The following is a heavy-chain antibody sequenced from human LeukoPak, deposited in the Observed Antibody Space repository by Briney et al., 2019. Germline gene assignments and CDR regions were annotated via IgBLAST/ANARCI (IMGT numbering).Heavy chain of an antibody. CDR1: GYTLTELS. CDR2: FDPEDGET. V-gene: IGHV1-24*01. J-gene: IGHJ6*02. Sequence: ASVKVSCKVSGYTLTELSMHWVRQAPGKGLEWMGGFDPEDGETIYAQKFQGRVTMTEVTSTDTAYMELSSLRSEDTAVYYCATGYNCSGGSCYSFHYYYGMDVWGQGTTVTVSS. CDR3: ATGYNCSGGSCYSFHYYYGMDV. D-gene: IGHD2-15*01.